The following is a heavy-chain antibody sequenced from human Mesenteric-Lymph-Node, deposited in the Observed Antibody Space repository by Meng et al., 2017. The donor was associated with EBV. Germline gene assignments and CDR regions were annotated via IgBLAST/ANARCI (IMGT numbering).Heavy chain of an antibody. J-gene: IGHJ5*02. Sequence: QASAPVRVKPSEPLSLTCTVSGGSVSSTSYYWSWIRQPPGKRLEWIGYVYYSGSTNYNPSLKSRVTISVDTSKNQFSLNLYSVTAADTAAYYCARENPARGNWFDPWGQGALVTVSS. V-gene: IGHV4-61*01. CDR1: GGSVSSTSYY. D-gene: IGHD3-10*01. CDR2: VYYSGST. CDR3: ARENPARGNWFDP.